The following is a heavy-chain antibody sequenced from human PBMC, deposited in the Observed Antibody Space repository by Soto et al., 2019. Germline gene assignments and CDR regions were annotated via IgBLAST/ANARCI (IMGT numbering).Heavy chain of an antibody. CDR1: GSSFTTYN. CDR3: ARDDYDNTGPGD. D-gene: IGHD3-22*01. V-gene: IGHV3-48*02. CDR2: ISSSADSK. Sequence: EVQLVESGGDLIQPGGSLRLTCTASGSSFTTYNMNWVRQAPGKELEWISYISSSADSKYYADSVKGRFTIFRDNAKSSLYLQMDSLRDEDTAVYYCARDDYDNTGPGDWGQGTLVTVSS. J-gene: IGHJ4*02.